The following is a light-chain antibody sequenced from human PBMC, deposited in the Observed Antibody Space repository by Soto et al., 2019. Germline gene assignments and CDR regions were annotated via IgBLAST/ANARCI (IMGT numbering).Light chain of an antibody. J-gene: IGKJ1*01. Sequence: EIVMTQSPATLSVSPGERATLSCRASQSVSNNLAWYQKKPGQAPRLLIYGASTRATGIPARFRGSGSGTEFTPTISLLQSEDFAVYYCQQYNNWWTFGQGTKVEIK. CDR3: QQYNNWWT. CDR1: QSVSNN. CDR2: GAS. V-gene: IGKV3-15*01.